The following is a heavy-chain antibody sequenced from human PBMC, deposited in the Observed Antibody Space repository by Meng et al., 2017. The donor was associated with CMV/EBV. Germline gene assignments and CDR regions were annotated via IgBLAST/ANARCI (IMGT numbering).Heavy chain of an antibody. Sequence: SVKVSCKASGGTFSSYAISWVRQAPGQGLEWMGGIIPILGIANYAQKFQGRVTITADKSTSTAYMELSSLRSDDTAVYYCARGEGNYYFDNWGQGTLVTVSS. CDR3: ARGEGNYYFDN. V-gene: IGHV1-69*10. J-gene: IGHJ4*02. CDR1: GGTFSSYA. CDR2: IIPILGIA.